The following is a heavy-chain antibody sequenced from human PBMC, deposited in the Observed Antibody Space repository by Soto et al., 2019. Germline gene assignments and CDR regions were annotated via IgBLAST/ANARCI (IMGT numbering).Heavy chain of an antibody. CDR2: ISAYNGNT. CDR1: GYTFTNFG. Sequence: GLSVKVSCKASGYTFTNFGISWVRQAPGQGLEWMGWISAYNGNTNSVKGRFTISRDKSKNTLYLQMGSLRAEDMAVYYCARGARGPGFDCGRKGTLVPFSS. CDR3: ARGARGPGFDC. D-gene: IGHD3-10*01. J-gene: IGHJ4*02. V-gene: IGHV1-18*03.